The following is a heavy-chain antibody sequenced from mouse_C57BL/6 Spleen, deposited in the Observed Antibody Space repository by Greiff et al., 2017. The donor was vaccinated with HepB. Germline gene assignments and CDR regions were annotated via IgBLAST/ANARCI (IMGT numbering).Heavy chain of an antibody. CDR1: GYTFTSYC. V-gene: IGHV1-64*01. Sequence: VQLQQSGAELVKPGASVKLSCKASGYTFTSYCMHWVKQRPGQGLEWIGMIHPNSGSTNYNEKFKSKATLTVDKSSSTAYMQLSSLTSEDSAVYYCARQDSSLAWFAYWGQGTLVTVSA. J-gene: IGHJ3*01. CDR3: ARQDSSLAWFAY. CDR2: IHPNSGST. D-gene: IGHD1-1*01.